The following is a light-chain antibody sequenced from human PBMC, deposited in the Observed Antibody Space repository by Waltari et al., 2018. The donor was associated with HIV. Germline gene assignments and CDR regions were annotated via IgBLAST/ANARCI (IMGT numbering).Light chain of an antibody. CDR3: SSYTPSGTVL. CDR1: SRDIGGNDH. J-gene: IGLJ2*01. V-gene: IGLV2-14*01. CDR2: DVN. Sequence: QSALTQPASVSGSLGQSIPIACIATSRDIGGNDHVSWYQHHPDRAPQLVMRDVNTRPSGIPFRFSGSQSGTTASLTISGLQAEDEADYYCSSYTPSGTVLFGGGTKVTVL.